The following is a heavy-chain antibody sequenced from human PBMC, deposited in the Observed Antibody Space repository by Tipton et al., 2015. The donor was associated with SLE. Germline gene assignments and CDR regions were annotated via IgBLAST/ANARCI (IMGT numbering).Heavy chain of an antibody. J-gene: IGHJ4*02. D-gene: IGHD5-18*01. CDR2: IYTGGST. V-gene: IGHV4-4*07. CDR3: ARGGHLWLNYYVY. Sequence: TLSLTCTVSGGSISSYYWSWIRQPAGKGLEWIGRIYTGGSTNYNPSLKSPVTMSVNTSKNQFSLKLSSVTASDTAVSYCARGGHLWLNYYVYRGQGTLVTV. CDR1: GGSISSYY.